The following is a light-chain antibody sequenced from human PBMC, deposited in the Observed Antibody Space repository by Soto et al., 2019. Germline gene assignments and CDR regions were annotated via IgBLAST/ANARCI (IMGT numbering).Light chain of an antibody. CDR2: NND. Sequence: QSVLTQPPSASGTPGQGVTISCSGSTSNIGHNPVRWYQQLPGTAPKLLIYNNDQRPSGVPARFSGSKSGTSASLAISGLQSEDEADYYCAAWHDTLSGHVFGTGTKVTVL. V-gene: IGLV1-44*01. CDR1: TSNIGHNP. CDR3: AAWHDTLSGHV. J-gene: IGLJ1*01.